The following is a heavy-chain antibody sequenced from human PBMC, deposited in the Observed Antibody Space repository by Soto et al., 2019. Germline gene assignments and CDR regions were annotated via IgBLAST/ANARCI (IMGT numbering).Heavy chain of an antibody. CDR2: ISYDGSNK. J-gene: IGHJ4*02. D-gene: IGHD3-10*01. V-gene: IGHV3-30*18. CDR3: AKDFTGDLSIDY. Sequence: QVQLVESGGGVVQPGRSLRLSCAASGFTFNSYGIHWVRPAPGKGLEWVAVISYDGSNKYYADSVKGRFTISRDNSKDTVYLQMNSLRAEDTAVYYCAKDFTGDLSIDYWGQGTLVTVSS. CDR1: GFTFNSYG.